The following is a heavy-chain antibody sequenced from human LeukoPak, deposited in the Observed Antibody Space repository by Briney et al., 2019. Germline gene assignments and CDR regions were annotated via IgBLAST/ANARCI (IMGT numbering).Heavy chain of an antibody. CDR1: GGSISSGGYY. CDR2: IYQSGST. Sequence: SETLSLTCTVSGGSISSGGYYWSWIRQPPGKGLEWIGYIYQSGSTYYNPSLKSRVTISVDTSKNQFSLKLSSVTAADTAVYYCARERKDFWSGFPWFDPWGQGTLVTVSS. V-gene: IGHV4-30-2*01. CDR3: ARERKDFWSGFPWFDP. J-gene: IGHJ5*02. D-gene: IGHD3-3*01.